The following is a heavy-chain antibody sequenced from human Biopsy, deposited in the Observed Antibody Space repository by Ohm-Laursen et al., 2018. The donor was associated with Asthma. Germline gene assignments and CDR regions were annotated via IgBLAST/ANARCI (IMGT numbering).Heavy chain of an antibody. CDR3: ARAVDYSHYYGIDV. D-gene: IGHD3-10*01. J-gene: IGHJ6*02. Sequence: ASVKVSCKTSGYTFNSAGITWVRQAPGQGLEWMGWISVYNGNTKVAQKLQERVTMITDTSTSTAYMELRSLRSDDTAVYFCARAVDYSHYYGIDVWGQGSTVTVSS. CDR2: ISVYNGNT. CDR1: GYTFNSAG. V-gene: IGHV1-18*01.